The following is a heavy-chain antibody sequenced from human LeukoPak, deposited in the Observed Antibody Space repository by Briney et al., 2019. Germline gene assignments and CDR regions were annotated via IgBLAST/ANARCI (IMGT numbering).Heavy chain of an antibody. J-gene: IGHJ5*02. D-gene: IGHD6-19*01. CDR1: GFTFSSYG. CDR2: ISGSGGST. CDR3: ASGRGIAVAGPPA. Sequence: GGSLIFSCAASGFTFSSYGMSWVRQAPGKGLEWVSAISGSGGSTYYADSVKGRFTISRDNSKNTLYLQMNSLRAEDTAVYYCASGRGIAVAGPPAWGQGTLVTVSS. V-gene: IGHV3-23*01.